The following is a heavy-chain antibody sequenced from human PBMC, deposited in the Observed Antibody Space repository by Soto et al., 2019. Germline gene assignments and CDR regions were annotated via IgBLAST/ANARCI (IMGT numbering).Heavy chain of an antibody. CDR1: GGSVNSGNYY. D-gene: IGHD2-21*02. CDR2: MSHSGGT. Sequence: PSETLSLTCAVFGGSVNSGNYYWSWIRQPPGKGLEWIGEMSHSGGTHFNPSLKSRVTISVDTSKNQFSLKLSSVTAADTAVYYCARDKAYCGGDCYSYFDYWGQGTLVTVSS. CDR3: ARDKAYCGGDCYSYFDY. V-gene: IGHV4-61*01. J-gene: IGHJ4*02.